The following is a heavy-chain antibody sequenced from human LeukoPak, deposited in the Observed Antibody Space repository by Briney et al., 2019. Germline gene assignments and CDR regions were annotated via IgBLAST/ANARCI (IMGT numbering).Heavy chain of an antibody. CDR3: ARDTSVGSGMQY. Sequence: KTSETLSLTCSVSGGPLSTYTWSWVRQSPGKGLEWIGYIYHGGTTNYSPSLKSRATISAHTARSQFSLRLRSVTAADTAIYYCARDTSVGSGMQYWGQGTLVSVSS. CDR2: IYHGGTT. V-gene: IGHV4-59*01. CDR1: GGPLSTYT. D-gene: IGHD3-10*01. J-gene: IGHJ4*02.